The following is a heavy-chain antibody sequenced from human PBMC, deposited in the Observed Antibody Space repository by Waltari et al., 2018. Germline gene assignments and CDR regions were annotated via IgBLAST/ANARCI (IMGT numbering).Heavy chain of an antibody. J-gene: IGHJ4*02. Sequence: QVQLQESGPGLVKASQPLSLTCTVSGDSISSGDYCWNWIRQPPGKGLEWIGYISYSGSTYYNPSLNSRVTISVETSQNQFSLKLSSVTAADTAVYYCARATFGDLFLFDFWGPGTLVSVSS. D-gene: IGHD3-10*01. CDR2: ISYSGST. CDR1: GDSISSGDYC. V-gene: IGHV4-31*03. CDR3: ARATFGDLFLFDF.